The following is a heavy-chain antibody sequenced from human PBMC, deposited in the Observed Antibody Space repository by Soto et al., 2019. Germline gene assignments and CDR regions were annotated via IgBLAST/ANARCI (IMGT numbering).Heavy chain of an antibody. D-gene: IGHD3-3*01. CDR3: ARVPDYDFWSADPTKYYFDY. V-gene: IGHV3-21*01. CDR1: GFTFSSYS. Sequence: GGSLRLSCAASGFTFSSYSMNWVRQAPGKGLEWVSSISSSSSYIYYADSVKGRFTISRDNAKNSLYLQMNSLRAEDTAVYYCARVPDYDFWSADPTKYYFDYWGQGTLVTVSS. J-gene: IGHJ4*02. CDR2: ISSSSSYI.